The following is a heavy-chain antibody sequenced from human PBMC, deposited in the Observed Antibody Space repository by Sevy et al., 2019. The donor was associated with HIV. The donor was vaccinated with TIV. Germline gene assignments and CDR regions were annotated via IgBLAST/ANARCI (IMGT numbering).Heavy chain of an antibody. V-gene: IGHV3-7*01. CDR1: GFTFSSYW. CDR2: IKQDGSEK. J-gene: IGHJ6*02. D-gene: IGHD5-18*01. Sequence: GGSLRLSCAASGFTFSSYWMSWVRQAPGKGLEWVANIKQDGSEKYYVDSVKGRFTISRDNAKNSLYLQMNSLRAEDTAVYDCARERMVTPGPDDYYYGMDVWGQGTTVTVSS. CDR3: ARERMVTPGPDDYYYGMDV.